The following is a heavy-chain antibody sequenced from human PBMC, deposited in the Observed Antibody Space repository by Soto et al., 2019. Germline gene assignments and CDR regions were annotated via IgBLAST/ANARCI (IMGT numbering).Heavy chain of an antibody. CDR2: ISDSGGTV. D-gene: IGHD3-3*01. CDR3: ARDLLHXDFWSGYSAHFYYGMDV. J-gene: IGHJ6*02. CDR1: GFTFSSYE. V-gene: IGHV3-48*03. Sequence: PGGSLRLPCAASGFTFSSYEMNWVRQAPGQGLEWVSYISDSGGTVYYADSVKGRFTVSRDNAQNSVYLQMNSLRTEDTAVYYCARDLLHXDFWSGYSAHFYYGMDVWGPGTTVTVSS.